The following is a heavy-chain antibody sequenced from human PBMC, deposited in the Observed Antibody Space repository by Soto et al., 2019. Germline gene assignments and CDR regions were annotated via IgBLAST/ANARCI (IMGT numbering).Heavy chain of an antibody. CDR1: GLAFSNYA. J-gene: IGHJ4*02. CDR3: AKGDLLWDPFDF. Sequence: EAQLLESGGGLVQPGGSLRLSCAASGLAFSNYAMTWVRQAPGKGLEWVSIITASGYSAYYGGDVKGRFTTSRDNSRSTLYLQMHGLRADDTAVYYCAKGDLLWDPFDFWGQGTLVTVSS. V-gene: IGHV3-23*01. CDR2: ITASGYSA. D-gene: IGHD3-16*01.